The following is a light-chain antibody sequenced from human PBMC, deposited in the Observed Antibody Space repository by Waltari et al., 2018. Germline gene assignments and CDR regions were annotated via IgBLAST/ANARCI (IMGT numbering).Light chain of an antibody. J-gene: IGLJ1*01. CDR2: EGS. V-gene: IGLV2-23*01. Sequence: QSALTQPASVSGSPGQSITISCTGTSSDVGSYNLVSWYQQHPGKAPKRMIYEGSRRPSGVSNRFSGSKSGNTASLTISGLQAADEADYYCCSDAGSSTYVFGTGTKVTVL. CDR3: CSDAGSSTYV. CDR1: SSDVGSYNL.